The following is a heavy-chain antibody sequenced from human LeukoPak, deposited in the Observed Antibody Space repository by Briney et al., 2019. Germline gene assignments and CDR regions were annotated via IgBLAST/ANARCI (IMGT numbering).Heavy chain of an antibody. CDR3: AKDSSSWTKYFDY. CDR1: GFTFSSYA. CDR2: ISGSGGST. V-gene: IGHV3-23*01. D-gene: IGHD6-13*01. J-gene: IGHJ4*02. Sequence: GGSLRLSCAASGFTFSSYAMSWVRQAPGKGLEWVSVISGSGGSTYYADSVKGRFTISRDNSKNTLYLQMNSLRAEDTAVYYCAKDSSSWTKYFDYWGQGTLVTVSS.